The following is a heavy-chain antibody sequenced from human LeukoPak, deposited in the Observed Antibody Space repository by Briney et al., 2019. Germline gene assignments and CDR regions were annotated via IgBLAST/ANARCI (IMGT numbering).Heavy chain of an antibody. D-gene: IGHD3-10*01. Sequence: GGSLRLSCAASGFTFSSYAMHWVRQAPGKGLEWVAVVSYDGSNKYYADSVKGRFTISRDNSKNTLYLQMNSLRADDTAVYYCARHKGTRFGELLHWFDPWGQGTLVTVSS. CDR1: GFTFSSYA. CDR3: ARHKGTRFGELLHWFDP. V-gene: IGHV3-30*01. J-gene: IGHJ5*02. CDR2: VSYDGSNK.